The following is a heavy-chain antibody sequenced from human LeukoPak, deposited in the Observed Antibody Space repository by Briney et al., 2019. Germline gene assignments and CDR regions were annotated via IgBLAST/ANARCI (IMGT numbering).Heavy chain of an antibody. CDR3: VSDGVYTGGWTYGAFDY. CDR2: ISNDGNEK. Sequence: PGGSLRLSSAPSVFTFTTYVITWVRQAPGKGLECVAVISNDGNEKYYADSVKGRFSISRNNSKNTLFLQMSGVRTEDTAVYFCVSDGVYTGGWTYGAFDYWGQGTLVTVSS. V-gene: IGHV3-30*04. CDR1: VFTFTTYV. J-gene: IGHJ4*01. D-gene: IGHD2-8*02.